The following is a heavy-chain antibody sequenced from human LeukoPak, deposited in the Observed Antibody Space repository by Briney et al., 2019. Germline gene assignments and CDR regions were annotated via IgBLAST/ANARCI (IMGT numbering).Heavy chain of an antibody. Sequence: SQTLSLTCAISGDSVSSNGAAWNWIRQSPSRGLEWLGRTYYRSKLYNDYAVSVKGRITINPDTSKNQFSLQLNSVTPEDTAVYYCAREEVYCTNGVCLSRYYYYYMDVWGKGTTVTVSS. CDR2: TYYRSKLYN. CDR1: GDSVSSNGAA. J-gene: IGHJ6*03. CDR3: AREEVYCTNGVCLSRYYYYYMDV. D-gene: IGHD2-8*01. V-gene: IGHV6-1*01.